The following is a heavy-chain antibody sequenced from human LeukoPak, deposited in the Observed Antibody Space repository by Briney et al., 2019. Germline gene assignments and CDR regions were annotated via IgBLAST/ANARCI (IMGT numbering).Heavy chain of an antibody. CDR3: ANASLISTSCCDY. V-gene: IGHV3-23*01. CDR2: ISGSGGST. D-gene: IGHD2-2*01. Sequence: GGSLRLSCAASGFTFSSYAMSWVRQAPGKGLEWVSAISGSGGSTYYADSVKGRFTISRDNSKNTLYLQMNSLRAEDTAVYYCANASLISTSCCDYWGQGTLVTVSS. CDR1: GFTFSSYA. J-gene: IGHJ4*02.